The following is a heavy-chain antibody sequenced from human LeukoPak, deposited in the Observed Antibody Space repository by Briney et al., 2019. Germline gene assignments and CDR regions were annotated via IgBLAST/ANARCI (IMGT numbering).Heavy chain of an antibody. CDR3: ARVGYYDSSGYDDDFDY. Sequence: GGSLRLSCAASGFTFSSYSMNWVRQAPGKGLEWVSSISSSSSYIYYADSVKGRFTISRDNAKNSLYPQMNSLRAEDTAVYYCARVGYYDSSGYDDDFDYWGQGTLVTVSS. V-gene: IGHV3-21*01. D-gene: IGHD3-22*01. CDR2: ISSSSSYI. J-gene: IGHJ4*02. CDR1: GFTFSSYS.